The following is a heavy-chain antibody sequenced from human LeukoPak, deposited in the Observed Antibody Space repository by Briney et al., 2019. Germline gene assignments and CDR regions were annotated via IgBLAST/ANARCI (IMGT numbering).Heavy chain of an antibody. V-gene: IGHV3-30*18. Sequence: PGGSLRLSCAASGFTFSSYGMHWVRQAPGKWLGWVAVISYDGSNKYYADSVKGRFTISRDNSKNTLYLQMNSLRAEDTAVYYCAKGGDYGDESLYYYYYYMDVWGKGTTVTVSS. J-gene: IGHJ6*03. CDR3: AKGGDYGDESLYYYYYYMDV. CDR1: GFTFSSYG. CDR2: ISYDGSNK. D-gene: IGHD4-17*01.